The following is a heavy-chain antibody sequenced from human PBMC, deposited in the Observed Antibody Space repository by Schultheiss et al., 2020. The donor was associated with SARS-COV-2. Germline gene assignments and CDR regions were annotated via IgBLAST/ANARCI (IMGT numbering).Heavy chain of an antibody. CDR3: ARDQKWLRNDGEFDY. J-gene: IGHJ4*02. Sequence: GGSLRLSCAVSGFTFSSYGMHWVRQAPGKGLEWVAVISYDGSNKYYADSVKGRFTISRDSSKNTLYLQMNSLRAEDTAVYYCARDQKWLRNDGEFDYWGQGTLVTVSS. V-gene: IGHV3-30*03. CDR1: GFTFSSYG. CDR2: ISYDGSNK. D-gene: IGHD5-12*01.